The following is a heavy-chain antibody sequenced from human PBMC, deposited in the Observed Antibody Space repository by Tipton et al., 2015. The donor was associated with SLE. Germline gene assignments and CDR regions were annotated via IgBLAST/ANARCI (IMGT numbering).Heavy chain of an antibody. J-gene: IGHJ6*02. V-gene: IGHV4-59*01. D-gene: IGHD1-26*01. CDR3: ARVEAVGAIDGYGMDV. Sequence: TLSLTCTVSGGSISSYYWSWIRQPPGKGLEWIGYIYYSGSTNYNPSLKSRVTISVDTSKNQFSLKLSSVTAADTAVYHCARVEAVGAIDGYGMDVWGQGTTVTVSS. CDR2: IYYSGST. CDR1: GGSISSYY.